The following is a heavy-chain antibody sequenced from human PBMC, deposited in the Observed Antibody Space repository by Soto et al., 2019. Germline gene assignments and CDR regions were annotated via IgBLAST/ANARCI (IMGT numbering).Heavy chain of an antibody. V-gene: IGHV3-30-3*01. CDR1: GFTFSSYA. D-gene: IGHD6-13*01. CDR2: ISYDGSNK. J-gene: IGHJ4*02. Sequence: GGSLRLSCAASGFTFSSYAMHWVRQAPGKGLEWVAVISYDGSNKYYADSVKGRFTISRDNSKNTLYLQMNSLRAEDTAVYYCARAGHSYSSSWYLNDYWGQGTLVTVSS. CDR3: ARAGHSYSSSWYLNDY.